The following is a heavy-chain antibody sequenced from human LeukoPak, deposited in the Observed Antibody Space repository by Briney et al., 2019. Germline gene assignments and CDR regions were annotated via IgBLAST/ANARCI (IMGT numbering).Heavy chain of an antibody. V-gene: IGHV4-39*01. CDR2: IYFSGST. CDR3: ARRPTTSIVGATTNYFDH. Sequence: SDTLSLTCTVSGGSTSSSNYYWGWIRQPPGKGLEWIGSIYFSGSTYYSPSLKSRVTLSIDTSKNQFSLKLTSVTAADTAVYYCARRPTTSIVGATTNYFDHWGQGTLVTVSS. J-gene: IGHJ4*02. D-gene: IGHD1-26*01. CDR1: GGSTSSSNYY.